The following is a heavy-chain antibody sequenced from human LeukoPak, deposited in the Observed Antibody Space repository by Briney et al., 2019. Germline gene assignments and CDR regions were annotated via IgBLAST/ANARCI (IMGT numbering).Heavy chain of an antibody. CDR2: TSYDGSNK. CDR3: ARGSPPDY. CDR1: GLTFSGFA. Sequence: GASLRLSCAASGLTFSGFAMYWVRQAPGKGLEWVAVTSYDGSNKNYADSVKGRFTISRDKSKNTLYLQMNSLRIEDTAVYYCARGSPPDYWGQGTLVTVSS. J-gene: IGHJ4*02. V-gene: IGHV3-30-3*01.